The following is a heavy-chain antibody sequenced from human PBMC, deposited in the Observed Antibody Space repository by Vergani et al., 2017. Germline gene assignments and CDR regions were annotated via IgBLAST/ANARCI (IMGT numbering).Heavy chain of an antibody. CDR2: IYYSGST. J-gene: IGHJ5*02. CDR1: GASIRSSNYY. CDR3: ARHSTVEWLVKLGGIDP. D-gene: IGHD6-19*01. Sequence: QLQLQESGPGLVKPSATLYLTCSVSGASIRSSNYYWGWIRQPPGKGLGWIASIYYSGSTYYNPSLKSRVTISLDTSKNQFSLKLSSVTAADTAVYFCARHSTVEWLVKLGGIDPWGQGILVTVSS. V-gene: IGHV4-39*01.